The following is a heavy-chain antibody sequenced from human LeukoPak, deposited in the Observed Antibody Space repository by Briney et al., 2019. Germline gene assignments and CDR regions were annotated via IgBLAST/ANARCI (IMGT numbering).Heavy chain of an antibody. J-gene: IGHJ4*02. CDR1: GFTFSSYG. D-gene: IGHD4-23*01. CDR2: ISYDGSNK. Sequence: GGALRLSCAASGFTFSSYGMHWVRQAPGKGLEWVAVISYDGSNKYYADSVKGRFTISRDNSKNTLYLQMNSPRAADTAVYYCAKAPYSPTVVPSTADYWGQGTLVTVSS. CDR3: AKAPYSPTVVPSTADY. V-gene: IGHV3-30*18.